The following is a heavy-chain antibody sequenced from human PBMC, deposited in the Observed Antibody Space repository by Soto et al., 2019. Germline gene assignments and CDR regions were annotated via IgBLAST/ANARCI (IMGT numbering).Heavy chain of an antibody. D-gene: IGHD3-10*01. CDR3: ARHYGSGRDYYYYYMDV. V-gene: IGHV4-34*01. J-gene: IGHJ6*03. Sequence: QVQLQQWGAGLLKPSETLSLTCAVYGGSFSGYYWSWIRQPPGKGLEWIGEINHSGSTNYNPSLKNRVTISVDTSKNQFSLKLSSVTAADTAVYYCARHYGSGRDYYYYYMDVWGKGTTVTVSS. CDR2: INHSGST. CDR1: GGSFSGYY.